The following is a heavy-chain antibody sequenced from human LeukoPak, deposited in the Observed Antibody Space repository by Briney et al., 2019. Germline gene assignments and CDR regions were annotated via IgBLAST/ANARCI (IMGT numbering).Heavy chain of an antibody. D-gene: IGHD2-15*01. CDR2: IIPIFGTA. CDR3: ATIVVVAATAFDY. Sequence: SVKVSCKASGDTFSSYAISWVRQAPGQGLEWMGGIIPIFGTANYAQKFQGRVTITADESTSTAYMELSSLGSEDTAVYYCATIVVVAATAFDYWGQGTLVTVSS. J-gene: IGHJ4*02. V-gene: IGHV1-69*01. CDR1: GDTFSSYA.